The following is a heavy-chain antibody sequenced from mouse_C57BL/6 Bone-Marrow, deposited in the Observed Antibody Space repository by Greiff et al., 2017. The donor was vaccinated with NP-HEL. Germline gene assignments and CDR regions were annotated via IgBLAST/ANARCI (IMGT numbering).Heavy chain of an antibody. Sequence: EVQLQQSGPVLVKPGASVKMSCKASGYTFTDYYMNWVKQSHGKSLEWIGVINPYNGGTSYNQKFKGKATLTVDKSSSTAYMELNSLTSEDSAVYYCARWGDLTGTYYWGQGTTLTVSS. CDR2: INPYNGGT. V-gene: IGHV1-19*01. CDR1: GYTFTDYY. CDR3: ARWGDLTGTYY. D-gene: IGHD4-1*01. J-gene: IGHJ2*01.